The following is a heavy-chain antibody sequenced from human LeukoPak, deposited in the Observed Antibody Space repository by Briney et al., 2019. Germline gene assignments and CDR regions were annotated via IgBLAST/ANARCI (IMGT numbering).Heavy chain of an antibody. CDR2: IYYSGST. CDR3: ARTVVAEMTRWFDP. CDR1: GGSISRGGYY. Sequence: SETLSLTCTVSGGSISRGGYYWSWIRQHPGKGLEWIGYIYYSGSTYYNPSLKSRVTISVDTSKNQFSLKLSSVTAADTAVYYCARTVVAEMTRWFDPWGQGTLVTVSS. D-gene: IGHD2-15*01. V-gene: IGHV4-31*03. J-gene: IGHJ5*02.